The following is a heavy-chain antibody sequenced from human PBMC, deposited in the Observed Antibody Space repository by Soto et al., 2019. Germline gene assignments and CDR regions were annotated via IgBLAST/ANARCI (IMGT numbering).Heavy chain of an antibody. Sequence: ASVKVSCKASGYTFTGYYMHWVRQAPGQGLEWMGWVNPNSGGTNYAQKFQGRVTMTRDTSISTAYMELSRLRSDDTAVYYCARAPNPYSSSSGWFDPWGQGTLVTVSS. D-gene: IGHD6-6*01. CDR1: GYTFTGYY. J-gene: IGHJ5*02. V-gene: IGHV1-2*02. CDR2: VNPNSGGT. CDR3: ARAPNPYSSSSGWFDP.